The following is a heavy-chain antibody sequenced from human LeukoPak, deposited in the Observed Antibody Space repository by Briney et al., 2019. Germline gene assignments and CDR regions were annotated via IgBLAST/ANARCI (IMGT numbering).Heavy chain of an antibody. CDR2: MYHSGST. J-gene: IGHJ4*02. V-gene: IGHV4-59*12. CDR3: ADSHYDFWSGRQYYFDY. Sequence: PSETLSLTCTVSGGSISSYYWSWIRQPPGKGLEWIGYMYHSGSTNYNPSLKSRVTISLDTSKKQFSLKLSSVTAADTAVYYCADSHYDFWSGRQYYFDYWGQGTLVTVSS. CDR1: GGSISSYY. D-gene: IGHD3-3*01.